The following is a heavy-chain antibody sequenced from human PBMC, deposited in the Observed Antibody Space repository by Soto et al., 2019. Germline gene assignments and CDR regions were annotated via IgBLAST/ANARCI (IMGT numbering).Heavy chain of an antibody. CDR1: GYTFTSYA. Sequence: QVQLVQSGAEEKKPGASVKVSCKASGYTFTSYAMHWVRQAPGQRLEWMGWINAGNGNTKYSQKLQGRVTITRDTSARTAYMELSSLISEDTAVYYCARGTVVTHFDYWGQGTLVTVSS. V-gene: IGHV1-3*05. CDR3: ARGTVVTHFDY. J-gene: IGHJ4*02. D-gene: IGHD2-15*01. CDR2: INAGNGNT.